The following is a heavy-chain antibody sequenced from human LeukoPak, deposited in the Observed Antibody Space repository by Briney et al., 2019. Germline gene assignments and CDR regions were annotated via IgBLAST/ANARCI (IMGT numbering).Heavy chain of an antibody. Sequence: ASVKVSCKASGYTFTGYYMHWVRQAPGQGLEWMGWINPNSGGTNYAQKFQGRVTMTRDTSISTAYMELSRLRSDDTAVYYCARGEGRIDYGDYAYYFDCWGQGTLVTVSS. CDR3: ARGEGRIDYGDYAYYFDC. CDR2: INPNSGGT. D-gene: IGHD4-17*01. CDR1: GYTFTGYY. V-gene: IGHV1-2*02. J-gene: IGHJ4*02.